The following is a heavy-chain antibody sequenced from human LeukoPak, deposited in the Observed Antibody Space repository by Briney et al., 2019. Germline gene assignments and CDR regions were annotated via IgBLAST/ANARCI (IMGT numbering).Heavy chain of an antibody. CDR2: IRYDGSNK. Sequence: PGGSLRLSCAASAFTFGSYGMRWVRQAPGKGLEWVAFIRYDGSNKYYADSVKGRFTISRDNSKNTLYLQMNSLRAEDTAVYYCASAPVDYYYYGMDVWGQGTTVTVSS. J-gene: IGHJ6*02. V-gene: IGHV3-30*02. D-gene: IGHD1-14*01. CDR1: AFTFGSYG. CDR3: ASAPVDYYYYGMDV.